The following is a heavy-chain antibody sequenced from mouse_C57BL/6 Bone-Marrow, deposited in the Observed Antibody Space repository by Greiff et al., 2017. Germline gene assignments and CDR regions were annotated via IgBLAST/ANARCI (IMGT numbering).Heavy chain of an antibody. CDR3: ARTRDFDY. CDR1: EYEFPSHA. CDR2: LNSDGGST. V-gene: IGHV5-2*01. J-gene: IGHJ2*01. Sequence: EVKLMESGGGLVQPGESLKLSCESNEYEFPSHAMSWVRKTPEKRLELVAALNSDGGSTYYPDTMQRRFIISRDNTKKTLYMQMSSLRSEDTALYYCARTRDFDYWGQGTTLTVSS.